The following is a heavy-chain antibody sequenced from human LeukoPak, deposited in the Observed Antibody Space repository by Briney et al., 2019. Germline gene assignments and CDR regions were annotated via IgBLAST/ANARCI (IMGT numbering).Heavy chain of an antibody. CDR1: GYTFTGYY. CDR2: INSNSGGT. J-gene: IGHJ4*02. CDR3: ARDRFRLPFDY. V-gene: IGHV1-2*02. Sequence: ASVKVSCKASGYTFTGYYMHWVRQAPGQGLEWMGWINSNSGGTNYAQKFQGRVTMTRDTSISTAYMELNRLRADDTAVYYCARDRFRLPFDYWGQGTLVTVSS. D-gene: IGHD3-16*02.